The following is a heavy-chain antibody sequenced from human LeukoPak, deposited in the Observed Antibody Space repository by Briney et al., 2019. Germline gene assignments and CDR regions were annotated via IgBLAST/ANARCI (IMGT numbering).Heavy chain of an antibody. CDR2: IDSHGTST. Sequence: GGSLRLSCAASGFTFNSHWMHWVRQAPGKGLVWVSRIDSHGTSTIGADSVQGRFTVSRDNSKNTLYLQMNSLTVEDTAVYYCVREGYGPGNYPFDYWGQGTLVTVSS. CDR3: VREGYGPGNYPFDY. CDR1: GFTFNSHW. J-gene: IGHJ4*02. D-gene: IGHD3-10*01. V-gene: IGHV3-74*01.